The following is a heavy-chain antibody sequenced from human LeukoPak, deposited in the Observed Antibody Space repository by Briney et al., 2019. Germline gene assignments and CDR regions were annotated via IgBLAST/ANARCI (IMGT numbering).Heavy chain of an antibody. D-gene: IGHD6-13*01. CDR2: ISYDGSNK. Sequence: GGSLRLSCAASGFTFSSYAMHWVRQAPGKGLEWVAVISYDGSNKYYADSVKGRFTISRDSSKNTLYLQMNSLRAEDTAVYYCARVSSSWSKFDYWGQGTLVTVSS. CDR3: ARVSSSWSKFDY. CDR1: GFTFSSYA. J-gene: IGHJ4*02. V-gene: IGHV3-30-3*01.